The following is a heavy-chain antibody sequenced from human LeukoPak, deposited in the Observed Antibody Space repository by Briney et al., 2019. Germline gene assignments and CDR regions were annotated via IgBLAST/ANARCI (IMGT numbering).Heavy chain of an antibody. V-gene: IGHV3-23*01. D-gene: IGHD2-2*01. CDR1: GFTFSDYA. J-gene: IGHJ4*02. CDR2: ISGSGGTT. Sequence: PGGSLRLSCAASGFTFSDYAMSWVRQAPGKGLEWVSSISGSGGTTYYADSVKGRFTISRDNSKNTLYLQMNSLRAEDMAVYYCAKAVERRIVVVPAAMGSIDYWGQGTLVTVSS. CDR3: AKAVERRIVVVPAAMGSIDY.